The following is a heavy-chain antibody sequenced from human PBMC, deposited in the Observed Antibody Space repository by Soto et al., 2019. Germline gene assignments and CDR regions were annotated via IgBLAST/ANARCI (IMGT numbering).Heavy chain of an antibody. D-gene: IGHD2-2*01. CDR3: ASSVPAAIYYYYGMDV. CDR2: IYYSGST. CDR1: GGSISSYY. J-gene: IGHJ6*02. V-gene: IGHV4-59*06. Sequence: PSETLSLTCTVSGGSISSYYWSWIRQPPGKGLEWIGYIYYSGSTYYNPSLKSRVTISVDTSKNQFSLKLSSVTAADTAVYYCASSVPAAIYYYYGMDVWGQGTTVTVS.